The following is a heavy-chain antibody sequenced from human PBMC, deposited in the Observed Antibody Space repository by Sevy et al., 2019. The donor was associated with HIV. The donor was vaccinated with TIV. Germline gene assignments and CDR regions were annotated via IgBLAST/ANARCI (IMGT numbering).Heavy chain of an antibody. CDR2: ISKSGSTT. J-gene: IGHJ4*02. Sequence: GGSLRLSCAASGFTFSHHNMNWVRQAPGKGLEWISYISKSGSTTYFADSVRGRFIISRDNAKNSLFLEMHSLTDEATAVYYCAREENRELGTIPLDSWGRGIQVTVSS. CDR3: AREENRELGTIPLDS. CDR1: GFTFSHHN. V-gene: IGHV3-48*02. D-gene: IGHD7-27*01.